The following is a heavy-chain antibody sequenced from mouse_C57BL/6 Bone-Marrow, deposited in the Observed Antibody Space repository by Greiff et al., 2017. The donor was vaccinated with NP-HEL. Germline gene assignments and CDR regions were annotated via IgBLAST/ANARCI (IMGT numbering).Heavy chain of an antibody. Sequence: QVQLQQSGAELVKPGASVKLSCKASGYTFTSYWMHWVKQRPGQGLEWIGMIHPNSGSTNYNEKFKSKATLTVDKSSSTAYMQLSSLTSEDSAVYYCAREGEDYGSSYWYFDVWGTGTTVTVSS. V-gene: IGHV1-64*01. D-gene: IGHD1-1*01. CDR3: AREGEDYGSSYWYFDV. J-gene: IGHJ1*03. CDR2: IHPNSGST. CDR1: GYTFTSYW.